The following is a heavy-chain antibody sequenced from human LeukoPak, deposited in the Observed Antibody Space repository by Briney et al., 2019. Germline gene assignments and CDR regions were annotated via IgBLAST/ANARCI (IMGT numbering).Heavy chain of an antibody. V-gene: IGHV3-30*02. Sequence: GGSLRLSCETSGFNFRGYGLHWARQTPGKGLQWLAFMEHDGTIKYFSDSVEGRFTISRDNSQNTLFLQLNSLRTEDTAVYYCATNSAYGSYLDSWGQGTLVTVSS. CDR1: GFNFRGYG. CDR2: MEHDGTIK. J-gene: IGHJ4*02. CDR3: ATNSAYGSYLDS. D-gene: IGHD6-25*01.